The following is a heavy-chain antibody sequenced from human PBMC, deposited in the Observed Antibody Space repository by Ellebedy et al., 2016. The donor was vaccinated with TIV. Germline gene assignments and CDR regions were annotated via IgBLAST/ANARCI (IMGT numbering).Heavy chain of an antibody. D-gene: IGHD1-26*01. CDR3: ARGEIVMVGAAWGFDY. Sequence: ASVKVSCXASGYTFTGYYMHWVRQAPGQGLEWMGWINPNSGGTNYAQKFQGRVTMTRDTSTSTVYMELSSLRSEDTAVYYCARGEIVMVGAAWGFDYWGQGTLVTVSS. J-gene: IGHJ4*02. V-gene: IGHV1-2*02. CDR1: GYTFTGYY. CDR2: INPNSGGT.